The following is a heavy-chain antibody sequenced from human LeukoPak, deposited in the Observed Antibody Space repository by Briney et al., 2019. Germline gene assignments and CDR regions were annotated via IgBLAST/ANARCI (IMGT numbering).Heavy chain of an antibody. CDR3: ARSGIVATIYFDY. V-gene: IGHV4-59*12. J-gene: IGHJ4*02. D-gene: IGHD5-12*01. CDR1: GGSISSYY. Sequence: SETLSLTCTVSGGSISSYYWSWIRQPPGKGLEWIGYIYYSGSTNYNPSLKSRVTISVDKSKNQFSLKLSSVTAADTAVYYCARSGIVATIYFDYWGQGTLVTVSS. CDR2: IYYSGST.